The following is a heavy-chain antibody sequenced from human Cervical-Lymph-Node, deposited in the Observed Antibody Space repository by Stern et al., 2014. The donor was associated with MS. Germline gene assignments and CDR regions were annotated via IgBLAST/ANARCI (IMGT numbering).Heavy chain of an antibody. D-gene: IGHD6-13*01. CDR3: ASAYSSSHYYFDY. CDR2: IWYDGSNP. J-gene: IGHJ4*02. CDR1: GFSFSRYA. Sequence: DQLVESGGGVVQHGRSLRLSCAASGFSFSRYAMHWVRQAPGKGLEWVALIWYDGSNPYYADSVTGRFTISRDNFKNTLYLQMNSLRAEDTAVYYCASAYSSSHYYFDYWGQGTLVTVSS. V-gene: IGHV3-33*01.